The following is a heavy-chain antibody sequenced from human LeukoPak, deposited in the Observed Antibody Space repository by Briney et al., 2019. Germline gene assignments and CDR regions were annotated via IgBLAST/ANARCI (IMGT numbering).Heavy chain of an antibody. CDR2: TYYRSKWYS. Sequence: SQTLSLTCAISGDSVSNKSAAWNRIRQSPSRGLEWLGRTYYRSKWYSAYAGSVKSRITINPDTSKNQLSLQLKSVTPEDTAVYYCARGPGTLHYWGQGTLVTVSS. J-gene: IGHJ4*02. V-gene: IGHV6-1*01. D-gene: IGHD1-1*01. CDR1: GDSVSNKSAA. CDR3: ARGPGTLHY.